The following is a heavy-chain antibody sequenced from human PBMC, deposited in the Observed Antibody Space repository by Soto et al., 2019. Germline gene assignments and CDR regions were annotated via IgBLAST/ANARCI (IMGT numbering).Heavy chain of an antibody. CDR2: ISSSSSYI. J-gene: IGHJ4*02. Sequence: EVQLVESGGGLVKPGGSLRLSCAASGFTFSSYSMNWVRQAPGKGLEWVSSISSSSSYIYYADSVKGRFTISRDNAKNSLHLQMSRLRADDTAVYYCARERGRCWDWLLYPDDDWGQGTLVTVSS. V-gene: IGHV3-21*01. D-gene: IGHD3-3*01. CDR1: GFTFSSYS. CDR3: ARERGRCWDWLLYPDDD.